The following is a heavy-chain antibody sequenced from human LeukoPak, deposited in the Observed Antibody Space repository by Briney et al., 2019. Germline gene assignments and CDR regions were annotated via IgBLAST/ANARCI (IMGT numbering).Heavy chain of an antibody. CDR1: GFTFDDYA. CDR3: AKDLVDYYFDY. J-gene: IGHJ4*02. Sequence: GRSLRLSCAASGFTFDDYAMHWVRQAPGKGLEWVSGISWNSGSIGYADSVKGRFTISRDNSKNTLYLQMNSLRAEDTAVYYCAKDLVDYYFDYWGQGTLVTVSS. V-gene: IGHV3-9*01. CDR2: ISWNSGSI.